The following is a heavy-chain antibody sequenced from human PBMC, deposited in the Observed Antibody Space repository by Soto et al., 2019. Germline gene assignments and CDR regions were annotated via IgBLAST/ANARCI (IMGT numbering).Heavy chain of an antibody. V-gene: IGHV3-23*01. CDR2: ISDSGGST. D-gene: IGHD3-10*01. CDR1: GFTFSSYA. CDR3: AKGTYYYGSAPYYFDY. J-gene: IGHJ4*02. Sequence: GGSLRLSCAASGFTFSSYAMSWVRQAPGKGLEWVSGISDSGGSTYYADSVKGRFTISRDNSKNTLYLQMNSLRAEDTAVYYCAKGTYYYGSAPYYFDYWGQGTLVTVSS.